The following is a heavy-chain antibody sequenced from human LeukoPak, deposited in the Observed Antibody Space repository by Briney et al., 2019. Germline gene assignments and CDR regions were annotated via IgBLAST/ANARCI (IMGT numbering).Heavy chain of an antibody. CDR1: GYTFTCYY. CDR2: INPNSGGT. V-gene: IGHV1-2*02. D-gene: IGHD6-13*01. CDR3: AREQQLVRAPNSAFGY. J-gene: IGHJ4*02. Sequence: ASVKVSCKASGYTFTCYYMHWVRQAPGQGLEWMGWINPNSGGTNYAQKFQGRVTMTRDTSISTAYMELSRLRSDDTAVYYCAREQQLVRAPNSAFGYWGQGTLVTVSS.